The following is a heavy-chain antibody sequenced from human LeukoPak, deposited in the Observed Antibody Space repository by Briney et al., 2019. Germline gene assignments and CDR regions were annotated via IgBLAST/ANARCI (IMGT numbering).Heavy chain of an antibody. CDR2: ISAYNGNT. J-gene: IGHJ5*02. CDR3: ARGYYDSSGYGWFDP. V-gene: IGHV1-18*01. CDR1: GYTFTSYG. D-gene: IGHD3-22*01. Sequence: GASVKVSCKASGYTFTSYGISWVRQAPGQGLEWMGWISAYNGNTNYAQKLQGRVTMTTDTSTSTAYMELRRLRSDDTAVYYCARGYYDSSGYGWFDPWGQGTLVTVSS.